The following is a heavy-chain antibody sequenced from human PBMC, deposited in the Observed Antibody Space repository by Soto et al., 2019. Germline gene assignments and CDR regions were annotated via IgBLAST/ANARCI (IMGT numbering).Heavy chain of an antibody. Sequence: GGSLRLSCAASGFTFSDYYMSWIRQAPGKGLEWVSYISSSGSTIYYADSVKGRFTISRDNAKNSLYLQMNSLRAEDTAVYYCARDTGTTVTTFDPYVYYYMDVWGKGTTVTVSS. V-gene: IGHV3-11*01. CDR2: ISSSGSTI. D-gene: IGHD4-17*01. J-gene: IGHJ6*03. CDR3: ARDTGTTVTTFDPYVYYYMDV. CDR1: GFTFSDYY.